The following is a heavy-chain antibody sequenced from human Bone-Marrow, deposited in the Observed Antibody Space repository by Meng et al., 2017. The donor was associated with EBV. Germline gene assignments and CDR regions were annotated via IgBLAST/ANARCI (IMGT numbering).Heavy chain of an antibody. CDR1: GGTFRSDA. V-gene: IGHV1-69*01. D-gene: IGHD3-10*01. Sequence: QVELQRSGAGVKKPGSSVKVSCRTSGGTFRSDAVSWVRQAPGQGLEWMGGLIPMSGAPHYAQKFQDRVTIIADESTSTHNMELNNLRFEDTAMYYCASESGRGFTPDYWGQGTLVTVSS. J-gene: IGHJ4*02. CDR2: LIPMSGAP. CDR3: ASESGRGFTPDY.